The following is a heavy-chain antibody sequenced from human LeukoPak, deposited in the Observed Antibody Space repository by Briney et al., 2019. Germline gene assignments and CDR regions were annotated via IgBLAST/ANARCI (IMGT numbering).Heavy chain of an antibody. V-gene: IGHV1-18*01. CDR2: ISAYNGNT. CDR3: ARDFGIAAAGTGDY. J-gene: IGHJ4*02. D-gene: IGHD6-13*01. Sequence: VSVKVSCKASGYTFTSYGISWVRQAPGQGLEWMGWISAYNGNTNYAQKLQGRVTMTTDTSTSTAYMELRSLRSDDTAVYYCARDFGIAAAGTGDYWGQGTLVTVSS. CDR1: GYTFTSYG.